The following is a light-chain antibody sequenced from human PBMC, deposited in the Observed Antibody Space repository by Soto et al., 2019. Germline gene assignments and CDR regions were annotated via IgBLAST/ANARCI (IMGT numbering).Light chain of an antibody. J-gene: IGKJ2*01. V-gene: IGKV1-33*01. CDR3: QHYDNLPYT. Sequence: DIQMTQSPSSLSASVGDRVTITCQASQDITKYLSWFQQKPGKVPKLLIYDASELETGVPSRFSGSGSGTDFTFTSSSLQPVDIATYYCQHYDNLPYTFGQGTKLEMK. CDR1: QDITKY. CDR2: DAS.